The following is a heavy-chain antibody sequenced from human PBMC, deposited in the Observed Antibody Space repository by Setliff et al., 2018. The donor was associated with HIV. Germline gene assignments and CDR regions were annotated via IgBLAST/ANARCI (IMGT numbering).Heavy chain of an antibody. J-gene: IGHJ5*02. CDR1: GGSLISGGYY. CDR3: ARDLTSNSNCFEP. Sequence: VSGGSLISGGYYWSWIRQHPGKGLEWIGYVYYTGKTYYNPSLESRISMSVDTSKNQFSLKLTSVTAADTAIYYCARDLTSNSNCFEPWGQGTQVTVSS. D-gene: IGHD4-4*01. V-gene: IGHV4-31*02. CDR2: VYYTGKT.